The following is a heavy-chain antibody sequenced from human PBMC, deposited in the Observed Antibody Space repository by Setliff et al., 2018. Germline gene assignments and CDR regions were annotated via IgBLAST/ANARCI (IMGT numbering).Heavy chain of an antibody. V-gene: IGHV4-59*13. CDR3: ARAQVVFAISAPVWYFEF. Sequence: SETLSLTCTVSGGSIDSSFWNWIRQSPEKGLEWIGYKSTRGDTNSNPSLRSRLTMSMDTSRSQFSLNLTSVTAADTAVYYCARAQVVFAISAPVWYFEFWGRGTQVTVSS. CDR2: KSTRGDT. J-gene: IGHJ2*01. D-gene: IGHD2-21*01. CDR1: GGSIDSSF.